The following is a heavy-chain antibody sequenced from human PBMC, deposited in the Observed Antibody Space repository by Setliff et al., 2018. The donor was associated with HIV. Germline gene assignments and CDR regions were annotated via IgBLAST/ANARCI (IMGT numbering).Heavy chain of an antibody. D-gene: IGHD2-15*01. J-gene: IGHJ2*01. V-gene: IGHV4-39*02. CDR1: GDSITTSTFY. CDR2: IYYSGST. CDR3: ARHFYTTSWYSGTYWYFDL. Sequence: SETLSLTCTVSGDSITTSTFYWGWIRQPPGKGLEWIGSIYYSGSTYYNPSLKSRLTITQHTSKNHFSLSLSSVTAADTAVYYCARHFYTTSWYSGTYWYFDLWGRGTLVTVSS.